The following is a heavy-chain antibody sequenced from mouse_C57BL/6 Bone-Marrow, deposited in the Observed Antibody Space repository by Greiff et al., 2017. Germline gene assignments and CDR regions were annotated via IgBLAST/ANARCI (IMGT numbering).Heavy chain of an antibody. CDR2: IYPRSGNT. D-gene: IGHD2-1*01. V-gene: IGHV1-81*01. CDR3: ARCYGNGWFAY. CDR1: GYTFTSYG. Sequence: VQRVESGAELARPGASVKLSCKASGYTFTSYGISWVKQRTGQGLEWIGEIYPRSGNTYYNEKFKGKATLTADKSSSTAYMELRSLTSEDSAVYFCARCYGNGWFAYWGQGTLVTVSA. J-gene: IGHJ3*01.